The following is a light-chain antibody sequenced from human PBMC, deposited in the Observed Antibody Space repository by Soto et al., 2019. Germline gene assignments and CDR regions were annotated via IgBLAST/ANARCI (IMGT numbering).Light chain of an antibody. CDR2: DVS. Sequence: QSALTQPASVSGSPGQSITISCTGTSSDVGGYNYVSWYQQHPGKAPKLMIYDVSNRPSGVSNRFSGSKSGNTASLTISGRQAEDVADYYCSSYTSSSTLLYVFGTGTKVTVL. V-gene: IGLV2-14*01. CDR3: SSYTSSSTLLYV. CDR1: SSDVGGYNY. J-gene: IGLJ1*01.